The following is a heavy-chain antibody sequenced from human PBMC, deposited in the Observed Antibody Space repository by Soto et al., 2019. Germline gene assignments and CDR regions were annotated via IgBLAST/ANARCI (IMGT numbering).Heavy chain of an antibody. J-gene: IGHJ5*02. Sequence: TSETLSLTCTVSGGSISSYYWSWIRQPPGKGLEWIGYIYYSGSTNYNPSLKSRVTISVDTSENQFSLKLSSVTAADTAVYYCASSGSYLYNWFDPWGQGTLVTVSS. D-gene: IGHD1-26*01. CDR1: GGSISSYY. V-gene: IGHV4-59*01. CDR2: IYYSGST. CDR3: ASSGSYLYNWFDP.